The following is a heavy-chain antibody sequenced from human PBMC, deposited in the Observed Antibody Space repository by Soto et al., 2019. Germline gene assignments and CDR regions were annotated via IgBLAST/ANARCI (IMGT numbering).Heavy chain of an antibody. Sequence: PGGSLRLSCAASGFSFSSYEMDWVRQAPGKGLEWVSYISNSGRSIYYADSVKGRFTISRDNADNSLYLQMNGLRVEDTAVYYCVRDSGGGGSDLVHFNYWGQGTLVTVSS. J-gene: IGHJ4*02. CDR2: ISNSGRSI. D-gene: IGHD5-12*01. CDR1: GFSFSSYE. V-gene: IGHV3-48*03. CDR3: VRDSGGGGSDLVHFNY.